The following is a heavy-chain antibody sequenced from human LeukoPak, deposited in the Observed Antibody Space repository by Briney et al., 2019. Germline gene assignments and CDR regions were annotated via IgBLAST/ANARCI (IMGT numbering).Heavy chain of an antibody. CDR3: ASNKYPVQAFDI. CDR1: GGSFSDYY. CDR2: INHGGDT. J-gene: IGHJ3*02. V-gene: IGHV4-34*01. D-gene: IGHD1/OR15-1a*01. Sequence: SETLSLTCAVSGGSFSDYYWSRIRQPPGKGLEWIGEINHGGDTNYNSSLQSRVSLSVDTSRNQFSLMLSSVTAADKGIYYCASNKYPVQAFDIWGQGTMVTVSS.